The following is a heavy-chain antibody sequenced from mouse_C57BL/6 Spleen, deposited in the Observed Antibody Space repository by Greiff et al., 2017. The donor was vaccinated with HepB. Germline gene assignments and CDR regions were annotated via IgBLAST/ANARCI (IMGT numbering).Heavy chain of an antibody. D-gene: IGHD1-1*02. V-gene: IGHV5-9*01. CDR1: GFTFSSYT. Sequence: EVMLVESGGGLVKPGGSLKLSCAASGFTFSSYTMSWVRQTPEKRLEWVATISGGGGNTDYPASVKGRFTISRDNATNTLYLQRSSLRSEDTAVYNCARRGWNYFDYWGQGTTLTVSS. CDR2: ISGGGGNT. J-gene: IGHJ2*01. CDR3: ARRGWNYFDY.